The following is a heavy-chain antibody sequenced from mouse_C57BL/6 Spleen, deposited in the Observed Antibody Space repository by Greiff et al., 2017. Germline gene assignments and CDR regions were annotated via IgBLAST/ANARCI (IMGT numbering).Heavy chain of an antibody. V-gene: IGHV1-76*01. CDR1: GYTFTDYY. J-gene: IGHJ2*01. CDR2: IYPGSGNT. Sequence: QVQLQQSGAELVRPGASVKLSCKASGYTFTDYYINWVKQRPGQGLEWIARIYPGSGNTYYNEKFKGKATLTAEKSSSTAYMQLSSLTSEDSAVYFCARYSKGTLDYWGQGTTLTVSS. CDR3: ARYSKGTLDY. D-gene: IGHD2-5*01.